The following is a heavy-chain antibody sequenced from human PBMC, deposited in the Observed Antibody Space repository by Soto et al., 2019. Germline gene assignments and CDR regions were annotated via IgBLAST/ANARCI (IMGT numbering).Heavy chain of an antibody. V-gene: IGHV3-48*01. J-gene: IGHJ4*02. CDR1: GFTFSSYS. D-gene: IGHD3-10*01. CDR2: ISSSSSTI. Sequence: GGSLRLSCAASGFTFSSYSMNWVRQAPGQGLEWVSYISSSSSTIYYADSVKGRFTISRDNAKNSLYLQMNSLRAEDTAVYYCARALIGRFGELLYPRVFDYWGQGTLVTVSS. CDR3: ARALIGRFGELLYPRVFDY.